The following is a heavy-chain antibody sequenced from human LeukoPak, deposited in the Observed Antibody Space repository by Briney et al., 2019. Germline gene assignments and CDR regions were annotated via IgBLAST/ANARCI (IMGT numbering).Heavy chain of an antibody. CDR2: ISSSSSTI. D-gene: IGHD6-19*01. CDR1: GFTFSSYS. CDR3: ASFPRYSSGWSPPDY. Sequence: GGSLRLSCAASGFTFSSYSMNWVRQAPGKGLEWVSYISSSSSTIYYADSVKGRSTISRDNAKNSLYLQMNSLRAEDTAVYYCASFPRYSSGWSPPDYWGQGTLVTVSS. V-gene: IGHV3-48*01. J-gene: IGHJ4*02.